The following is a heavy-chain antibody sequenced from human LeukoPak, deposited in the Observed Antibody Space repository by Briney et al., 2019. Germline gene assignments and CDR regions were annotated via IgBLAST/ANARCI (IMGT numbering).Heavy chain of an antibody. CDR2: IYYSGST. J-gene: IGHJ4*02. CDR3: ARLVGASFDC. CDR1: GGSISSSSYY. Sequence: SETLSLTCTVSGGSISSSSYYWGWIRQPPGKGLEWIGSIYYSGSTYYNPSLKSRVTISVDTSKNQFSLKLSSVTAADTAVYYCARLVGASFDCWGQGTLVTVSS. D-gene: IGHD1-26*01. V-gene: IGHV4-39*07.